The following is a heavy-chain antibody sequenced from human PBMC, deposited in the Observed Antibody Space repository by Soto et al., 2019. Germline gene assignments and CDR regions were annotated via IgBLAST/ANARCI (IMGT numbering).Heavy chain of an antibody. D-gene: IGHD4-17*01. J-gene: IGHJ1*01. CDR2: IYYSGST. Sequence: LEILSLTCTVSGGSISSYCWSWIRQPPGKGLEWIGYIYYSGSTNYNPSLKSRVTISVDTSKNQFSLKLSSVTAADTAVYYCARHDVAYALTGNFQHWGQGTLVTVSS. CDR3: ARHDVAYALTGNFQH. CDR1: GGSISSYC. V-gene: IGHV4-59*08.